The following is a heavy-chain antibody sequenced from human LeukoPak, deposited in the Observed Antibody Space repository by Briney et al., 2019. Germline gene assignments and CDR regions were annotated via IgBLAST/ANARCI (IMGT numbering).Heavy chain of an antibody. Sequence: SETLSLTCTVSGGSISSYYWSWIRQPPGKGLEWIGYSYYSGTTNYNPSLKSRVTISVDTSKNQFSLKLSSVTAADTAVYYCARGVYIAAAQYGYWGQGTLVTVSS. CDR2: SYYSGTT. D-gene: IGHD6-13*01. CDR1: GGSISSYY. J-gene: IGHJ4*02. V-gene: IGHV4-59*01. CDR3: ARGVYIAAAQYGY.